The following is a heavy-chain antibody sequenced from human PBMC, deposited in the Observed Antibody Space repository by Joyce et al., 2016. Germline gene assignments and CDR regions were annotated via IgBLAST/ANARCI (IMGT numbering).Heavy chain of an antibody. V-gene: IGHV3-15*01. CDR2: VKSKSQGGTI. CDR3: VTGLCIGTACHWDDAFDV. Sequence: EVQLVESGGGLVKPGGSLRLSCAASGFSFRNAWVTWVRQAPGKWLGWFGRVKSKSQGGTIDYAAPVKGRFTISRDDSRDTAYLQMNSLKSEDTGVYVCVTGLCIGTACHWDDAFDVWGQGTMVTVSS. D-gene: IGHD2-2*01. J-gene: IGHJ3*01. CDR1: GFSFRNAW.